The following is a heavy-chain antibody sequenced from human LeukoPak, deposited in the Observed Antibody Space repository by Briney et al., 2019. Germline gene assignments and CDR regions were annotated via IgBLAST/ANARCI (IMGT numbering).Heavy chain of an antibody. D-gene: IGHD3-10*01. V-gene: IGHV4-34*01. CDR1: GGSFSGYY. Sequence: NPSETLSLTCAVYGGSFSGYYWSWIRQPPGKGLEWIGEINHSGSTNYNPSLKGRVTISVDTSKNQFSLKLSSVTAADTAVYYCARDAYYYIFWGQGTLVTVSS. J-gene: IGHJ4*02. CDR2: INHSGST. CDR3: ARDAYYYIF.